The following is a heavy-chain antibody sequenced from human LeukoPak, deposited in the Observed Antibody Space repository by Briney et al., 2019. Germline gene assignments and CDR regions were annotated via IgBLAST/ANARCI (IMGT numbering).Heavy chain of an antibody. CDR2: IKQDGSEK. J-gene: IGHJ6*02. CDR1: GFTFSSYR. CDR3: ARDRGSSWYTWYYYYGMDV. D-gene: IGHD6-13*01. Sequence: GGSLRLSRAASGFTFSSYRMSWVRQAPGKGLEWVANIKQDGSEKYYVGSVKGRFTISRDNAKNSLYLQMNSLRAEDTAVYYCARDRGSSWYTWYYYYGMDVWGQGTTVTVSS. V-gene: IGHV3-7*01.